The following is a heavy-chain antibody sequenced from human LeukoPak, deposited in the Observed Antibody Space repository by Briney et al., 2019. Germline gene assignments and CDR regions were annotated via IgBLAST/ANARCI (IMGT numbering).Heavy chain of an antibody. D-gene: IGHD1-26*01. V-gene: IGHV3-21*01. CDR2: ISSSSSYI. Sequence: PGGSLRLSCAASGFTFSSYGMSWVRQAPGKGLEWVSSISSSSSYIYYADSVKGRFTISRDNAKNSLYLQMNSLRAEDTAVYYCARESRRVGEGDFDYWGQGTLVTVSS. CDR3: ARESRRVGEGDFDY. CDR1: GFTFSSYG. J-gene: IGHJ4*02.